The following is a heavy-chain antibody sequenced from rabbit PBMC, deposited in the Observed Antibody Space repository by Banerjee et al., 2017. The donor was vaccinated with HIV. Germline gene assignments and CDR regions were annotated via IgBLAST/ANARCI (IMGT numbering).Heavy chain of an antibody. V-gene: IGHV1S45*01. CDR3: ARDLAGVIGWNFNL. D-gene: IGHD4-1*01. J-gene: IGHJ4*01. CDR2: MHADSVGST. Sequence: QEQLEESGGGLVQPEGSLALTCKASGFSFSSSYWICWVRQAPGKGLEWIACMHADSVGSTYYASWAKGRFTISKTSSTTVTLQMTSLTAADTASYFCARDLAGVIGWNFNLWGQGTLVTVS. CDR1: GFSFSSSYW.